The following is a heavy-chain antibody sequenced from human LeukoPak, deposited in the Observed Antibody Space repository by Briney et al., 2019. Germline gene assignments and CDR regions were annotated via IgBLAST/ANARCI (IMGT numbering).Heavy chain of an antibody. V-gene: IGHV4-34*01. D-gene: IGHD2-2*02. CDR1: GGSFSGYY. J-gene: IGHJ4*02. CDR2: INHSGST. CDR3: ARRDCSSTSCYINY. Sequence: PSETPSLTCAVYGGSFSGYYWSWIRQPPGKGLEWIGEINHSGSTNYNPSLKSRVTISVDTSKNQFSLKLSSVTAADTAVYYCARRDCSSTSCYINYWGQGTLVTVSS.